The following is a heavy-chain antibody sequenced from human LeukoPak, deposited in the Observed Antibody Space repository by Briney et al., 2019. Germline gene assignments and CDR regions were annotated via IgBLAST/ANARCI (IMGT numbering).Heavy chain of an antibody. CDR3: ARASWVSTTDAVR. CDR1: GLCFSSFA. V-gene: IGHV3-23*01. Sequence: GGSLRLSCAASGLCFSSFAMSWVRQGPARGREWVSSIRGNDETFYTDYVKGRFTLHSDYSRNTVYFQLNTLRVEDTGIYYCARASWVSTTDAVRWGQGTLVTVS. D-gene: IGHD1-14*01. CDR2: IRGNDET. J-gene: IGHJ4*02.